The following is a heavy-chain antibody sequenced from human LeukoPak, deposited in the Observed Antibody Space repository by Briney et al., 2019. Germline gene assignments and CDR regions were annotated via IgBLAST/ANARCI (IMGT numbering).Heavy chain of an antibody. V-gene: IGHV1-8*01. Sequence: GASVKVSCKASGYTFTSYDINWMRQATGQGLEWMGWMNPNSGNTGYAQKFQGRVTMTRNTSISTAYMELSGLRSEDTAVYYCARGAVATIPYYYYYYGMDVWGQGTTVTVSS. D-gene: IGHD5-12*01. CDR2: MNPNSGNT. J-gene: IGHJ6*02. CDR3: ARGAVATIPYYYYYYGMDV. CDR1: GYTFTSYD.